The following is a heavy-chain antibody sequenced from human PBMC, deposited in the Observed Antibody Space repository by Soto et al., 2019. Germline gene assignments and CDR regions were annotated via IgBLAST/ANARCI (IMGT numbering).Heavy chain of an antibody. V-gene: IGHV1-69*06. CDR3: ARGGSYDFWSGYYTGGYYYYYGMDV. Sequence: ASVKVSCKASGGTFSSYAISWVRQARGQGLEWMGGIIPIFGTANYAQKFQGRVTITADKSTSTAYMELSSLRSEDTAVYYCARGGSYDFWSGYYTGGYYYYYGMDVWGQGTTVTVSS. CDR2: IIPIFGTA. CDR1: GGTFSSYA. J-gene: IGHJ6*02. D-gene: IGHD3-3*01.